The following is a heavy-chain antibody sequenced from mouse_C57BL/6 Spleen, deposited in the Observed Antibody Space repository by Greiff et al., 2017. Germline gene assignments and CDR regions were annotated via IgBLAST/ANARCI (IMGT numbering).Heavy chain of an antibody. CDR1: GYTFTSYW. J-gene: IGHJ1*03. Sequence: QVQLQQPGAELVRPGSSVKLSCKASGYTFTSYWMDWVKQRPGQGLEWIGNIYPSDSETHYNQKFKDKATLTVDKSSSPAYMQLSSLTSEGSAVYYGAGRDDYDGGGWYFDVWGTGTTVTVFS. V-gene: IGHV1-61*01. D-gene: IGHD2-4*01. CDR3: AGRDDYDGGGWYFDV. CDR2: IYPSDSET.